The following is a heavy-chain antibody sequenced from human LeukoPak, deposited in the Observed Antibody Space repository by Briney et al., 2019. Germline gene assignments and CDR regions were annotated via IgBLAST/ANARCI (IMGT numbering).Heavy chain of an antibody. CDR1: GGTFSSYA. V-gene: IGHV1-69*13. J-gene: IGHJ3*02. CDR2: IIPIFGTA. CDR3: ARVGEHITIFGVVRFAFDI. D-gene: IGHD3-3*01. Sequence: ASVKVSCKASGGTFSSYAISWVRQAPGQGLEWMGGIIPIFGTANYAQKFQGRVTITADESTSTAYMELSSLRSGDTAVYYCARVGEHITIFGVVRFAFDIWGQGTMVTVSS.